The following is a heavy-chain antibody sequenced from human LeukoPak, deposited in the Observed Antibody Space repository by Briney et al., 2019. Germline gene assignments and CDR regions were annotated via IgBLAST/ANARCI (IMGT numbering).Heavy chain of an antibody. J-gene: IGHJ5*02. CDR2: ISYSGTT. D-gene: IGHD2-15*01. Sequence: SETLSLTCTVSSASITSSPYFWGWLRQSPGKGLEWIGSISYSGTTYYNPSLKSRVTISVDTSKNQFSLKLSSVTAADTAVYYCARGHGSCSGGSCYYGVLVGWFDPWGQGTLVTVSS. CDR3: ARGHGSCSGGSCYYGVLVGWFDP. CDR1: SASITSSPYF. V-gene: IGHV4-39*07.